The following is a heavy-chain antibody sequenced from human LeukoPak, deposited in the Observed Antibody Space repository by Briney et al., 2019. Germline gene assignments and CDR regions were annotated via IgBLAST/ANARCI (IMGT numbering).Heavy chain of an antibody. CDR3: AKGLKQSITMIVVVIPYFDY. J-gene: IGHJ4*02. V-gene: IGHV3-23*01. CDR2: ISGSGGST. Sequence: GGSLRLSCAASGFTLSSYAMSWVRQAPGKGLEWVSAISGSGGSTYYADSVKGRFTISRDNSKNTLYLQMNSLRAEDTAVYYCAKGLKQSITMIVVVIPYFDYWGQGTLVTVSS. CDR1: GFTLSSYA. D-gene: IGHD3-22*01.